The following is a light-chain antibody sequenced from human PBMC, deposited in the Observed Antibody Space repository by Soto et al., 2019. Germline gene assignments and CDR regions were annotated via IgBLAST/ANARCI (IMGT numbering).Light chain of an antibody. J-gene: IGKJ1*01. V-gene: IGKV1-39*01. Sequence: DIQMTQSPSSLSASVGDRVTITCRPSQTITNYLNWYQQKPGKAPKLLIYAASTLLSGVPSRFSGGGSGTDFTLTIDSLQPEDFATYYCQQSYSSPWTFGQGTKVEIK. CDR3: QQSYSSPWT. CDR2: AAS. CDR1: QTITNY.